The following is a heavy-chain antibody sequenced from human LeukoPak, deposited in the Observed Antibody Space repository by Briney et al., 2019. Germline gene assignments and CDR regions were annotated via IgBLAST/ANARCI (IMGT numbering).Heavy chain of an antibody. CDR3: ARGLVVDDYDILTGYYDYFDY. J-gene: IGHJ4*02. CDR1: GGSISSSGHY. V-gene: IGHV4-39*07. D-gene: IGHD3-9*01. CDR2: IYSNGNT. Sequence: SETLSLTCSVSGGSISSSGHYWGWIRQSPEKGLDWIGSIYSNGNTYYNPSVKSRVTISVDTSKNQFSLKLSSVTAADTAVYYCARGLVVDDYDILTGYYDYFDYWGQGTLVTVSS.